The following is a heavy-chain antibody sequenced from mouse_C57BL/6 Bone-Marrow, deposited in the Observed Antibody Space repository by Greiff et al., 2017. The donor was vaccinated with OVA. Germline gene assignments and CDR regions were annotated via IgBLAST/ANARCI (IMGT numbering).Heavy chain of an antibody. J-gene: IGHJ3*01. D-gene: IGHD1-1*01. V-gene: IGHV1-62-2*01. CDR1: GYTFTEYA. Sequence: QVQLKQSGAELVKPGASVKLSCKASGYTFTEYAIHWVKQRSGQGLEWIGCFYPGSGSIKYNEKFKDKATLTADKSSSTAYMELRSLTSEDSAVYFCARHEEGFYYGSSYGGFAYWGQGTLVTVSA. CDR2: FYPGSGSI. CDR3: ARHEEGFYYGSSYGGFAY.